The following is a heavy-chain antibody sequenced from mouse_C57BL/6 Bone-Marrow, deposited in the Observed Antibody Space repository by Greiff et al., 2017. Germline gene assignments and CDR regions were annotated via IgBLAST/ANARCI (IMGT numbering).Heavy chain of an antibody. CDR3: ARALYYGSSYWYFDV. D-gene: IGHD1-1*01. Sequence: VHVKQSGPELVKPGASVKISCKASGYTFTDYYMNWVKQSNGKSLEWIGDFNPNNGGTSYNQKFKGKATLTVDKSSSTAYMELRSLTSEDSAVYYCARALYYGSSYWYFDVWGTGTTVTVSS. CDR1: GYTFTDYY. V-gene: IGHV1-26*01. CDR2: FNPNNGGT. J-gene: IGHJ1*03.